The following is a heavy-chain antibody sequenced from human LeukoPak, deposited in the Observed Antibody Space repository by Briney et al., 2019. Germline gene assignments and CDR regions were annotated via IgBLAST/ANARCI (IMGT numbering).Heavy chain of an antibody. D-gene: IGHD3-3*01. CDR2: IYYSGST. V-gene: IGHV4-61*01. J-gene: IGHJ6*03. Sequence: SETLSLTCTVSGGSVSSGSYYWSWIRQPPRKGLEWIGYIYYSGSTNYNPSLKSRVTISVDTSKNQFSLKLSSVTAADTAVYYCATHSPGLRFLEWTPLPYMDVWGKGTTVTVSS. CDR3: ATHSPGLRFLEWTPLPYMDV. CDR1: GGSVSSGSYY.